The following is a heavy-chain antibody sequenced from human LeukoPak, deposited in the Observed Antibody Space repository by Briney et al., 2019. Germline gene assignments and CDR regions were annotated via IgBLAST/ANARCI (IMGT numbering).Heavy chain of an antibody. CDR2: ISKNGDST. CDR3: ARMAYSDQFFQH. CDR1: GFTFSSYA. Sequence: GGSLRLSCAASGFTFSSYAMHWIRQAPGKGLEYVSAISKNGDSTFHAISVKGRFTISRDNSKNTLYLQMGSLRPEDMAVYYCARMAYSDQFFQHWGQGSLVTVSS. V-gene: IGHV3-64*01. D-gene: IGHD4-17*01. J-gene: IGHJ1*01.